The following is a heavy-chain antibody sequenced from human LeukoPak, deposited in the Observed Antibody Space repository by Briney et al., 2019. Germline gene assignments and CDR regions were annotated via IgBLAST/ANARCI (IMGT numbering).Heavy chain of an antibody. CDR1: GFTFSTYV. CDR3: ARGRWELSL. D-gene: IGHD1-26*01. V-gene: IGHV3-7*01. CDR2: IKQDGSDK. J-gene: IGHJ4*02. Sequence: GGSLRLSCAASGFTFSTYVMSWVRQAPGKGLEWVANIKQDGSDKNYVDSAKGRFTISRDNAKNSLSLQMNSLRAEDTAVYYCARGRWELSLWGQGTLVTVSS.